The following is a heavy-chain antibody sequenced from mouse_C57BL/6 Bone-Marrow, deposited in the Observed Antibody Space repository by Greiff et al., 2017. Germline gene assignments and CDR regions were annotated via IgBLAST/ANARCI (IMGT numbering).Heavy chain of an antibody. CDR1: GYTFTGYW. CDR2: ILPGSGST. Sequence: VKLMESGAELMKPGASVKLSCKATGYTFTGYWIEWVKQRPGHGLEWIGKILPGSGSTNYNDKFKGKATFSADTSSNTAYMQLSSLTTEDSAIYYCARRGSSGYWFAYWGQGTLVTVSA. D-gene: IGHD3-2*02. J-gene: IGHJ3*01. CDR3: ARRGSSGYWFAY. V-gene: IGHV1-9*01.